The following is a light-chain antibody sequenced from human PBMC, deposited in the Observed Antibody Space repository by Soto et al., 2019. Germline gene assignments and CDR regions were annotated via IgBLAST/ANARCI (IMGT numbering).Light chain of an antibody. J-gene: IGKJ1*01. Sequence: DIQMTQSPSTLSASIGDRVTITCRASQSISSWLAWYQQKPGKAPKLLIYDASSLESGVPSRFSGSGSGTEFTLTISSLQPDDFATYYCQQYNVAFGQGTKVDIK. V-gene: IGKV1-5*01. CDR2: DAS. CDR3: QQYNVA. CDR1: QSISSW.